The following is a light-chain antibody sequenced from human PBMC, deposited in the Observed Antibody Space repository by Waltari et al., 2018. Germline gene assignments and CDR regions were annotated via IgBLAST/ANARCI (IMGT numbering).Light chain of an antibody. CDR3: QKYNSAPCT. V-gene: IGKV1-27*01. J-gene: IGKJ2*02. CDR2: AAS. Sequence: DIQMTQSPSSLSASVGDRVTITCRASQGISKYLAWYQQKPGKVPKLLIYAASTLQSGVPSRVSGSGSGTDFTLTISSLQPEDVATYYCQKYNSAPCTFGHGTKLEIK. CDR1: QGISKY.